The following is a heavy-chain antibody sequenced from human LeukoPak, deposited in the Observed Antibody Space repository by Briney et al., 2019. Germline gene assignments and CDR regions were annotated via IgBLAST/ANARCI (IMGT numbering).Heavy chain of an antibody. J-gene: IGHJ4*02. Sequence: GESLKISCTNSGYTFTTYWIGWVRQMPDNGLEWMGIIYPGDSDTKYSPSFQGQVTISADKSISTAYLQWSSLKASDTAMYYCARRDPAGSYFDYWGQGTLVTVSS. CDR1: GYTFTTYW. CDR2: IYPGDSDT. D-gene: IGHD1-26*01. V-gene: IGHV5-51*01. CDR3: ARRDPAGSYFDY.